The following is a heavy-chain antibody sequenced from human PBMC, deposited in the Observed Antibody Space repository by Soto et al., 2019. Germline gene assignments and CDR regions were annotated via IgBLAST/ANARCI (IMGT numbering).Heavy chain of an antibody. V-gene: IGHV3-7*01. CDR1: GFTLSNYW. Sequence: EVQLVESGGGLVQPGGSLRLSCVVSGFTLSNYWMSWVRQAPGKGLEWVANIKQDGSETYYVDSVKGRFTISRDNAKNSLFLQMARLRGEDTAWYYCARGWGRVAGTGDNWGQGTLVIVSS. J-gene: IGHJ4*02. CDR2: IKQDGSET. CDR3: ARGWGRVAGTGDN. D-gene: IGHD6-19*01.